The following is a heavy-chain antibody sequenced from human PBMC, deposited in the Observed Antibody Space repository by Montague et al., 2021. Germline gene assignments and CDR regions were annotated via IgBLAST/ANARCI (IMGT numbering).Heavy chain of an antibody. D-gene: IGHD6-13*01. CDR3: AKSRAAPGRSSFDY. CDR2: TSATGGST. CDR1: GFTFSGYA. V-gene: IGHV3-23*01. J-gene: IGHJ4*02. Sequence: FLRLSCAASGFTFSGYAMSLVRQAPGKGLECVSGTSATGGSTFYADSVKGRFIISRDNSKNTPFLQMNSLRADDTAVYYCAKSRAAPGRSSFDYWGQGTLVTVSS.